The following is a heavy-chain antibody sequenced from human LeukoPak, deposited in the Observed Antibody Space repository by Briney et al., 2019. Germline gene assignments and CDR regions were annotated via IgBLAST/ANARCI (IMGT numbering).Heavy chain of an antibody. D-gene: IGHD5-12*01. J-gene: IGHJ6*03. Sequence: KSSETLSLTCTVSGGSISSSSYYWSWIRQPPGKGLEWIGYIYYSGGTNYNPSLKSRVTISVDTSKNQFSLKLSSVTAADTAVYYCARGRWGYDSFDYYYYMDVWGKGTTVTVSS. CDR3: ARGRWGYDSFDYYYYMDV. CDR1: GGSISSSSYY. V-gene: IGHV4-61*01. CDR2: IYYSGGT.